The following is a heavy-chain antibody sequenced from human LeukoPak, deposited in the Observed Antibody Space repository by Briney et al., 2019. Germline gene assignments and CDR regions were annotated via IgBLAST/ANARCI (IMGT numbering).Heavy chain of an antibody. CDR3: ARHGSLAAAPFDY. Sequence: SSETLSLTCTVSGDSISSYYWSWIRQPPGKGLEWIGYISYSGSTNYNPSLKSRVTISVDTSKKQFSLKLSSVTAADTAVYYCARHGSLAAAPFDYWGQGTLVTVSS. V-gene: IGHV4-59*08. J-gene: IGHJ4*02. CDR2: ISYSGST. D-gene: IGHD6-13*01. CDR1: GDSISSYY.